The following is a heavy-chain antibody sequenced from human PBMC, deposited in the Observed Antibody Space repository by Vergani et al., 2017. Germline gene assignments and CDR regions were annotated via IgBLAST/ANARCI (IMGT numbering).Heavy chain of an antibody. J-gene: IGHJ6*03. D-gene: IGHD2-15*01. V-gene: IGHV1-18*04. CDR2: ISAYNGKT. CDR1: GYTFTSYG. Sequence: QVQLVQSGAEVKKPGASVKVSCKASGYTFTSYGISWVRQAPGQGLEWMGWISAYNGKTNYEQKLQGRVTMTTDTSTSTAYMELRSLRSDDTAVYYCARVVRYCSGGSCPYYDYYYMDVWGKGTSVTVSS. CDR3: ARVVRYCSGGSCPYYDYYYMDV.